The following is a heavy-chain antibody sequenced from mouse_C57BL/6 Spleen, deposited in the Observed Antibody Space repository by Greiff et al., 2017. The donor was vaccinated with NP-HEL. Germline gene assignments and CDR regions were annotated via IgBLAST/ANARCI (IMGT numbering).Heavy chain of an antibody. V-gene: IGHV3-1*01. CDR2: ISYSGST. CDR1: GYSITSGYD. Sequence: DVQLQESGPGMVKPSQSLSLTCTVTGYSITSGYDWHWIRHFPGNKLEWMGYISYSGSTNYNPSLKSRISITHDTSKNHFFLKLNSVTTEDTATYYCASTVSSFLYFDYWGQGTTLTVSS. CDR3: ASTVSSFLYFDY. D-gene: IGHD1-1*01. J-gene: IGHJ2*01.